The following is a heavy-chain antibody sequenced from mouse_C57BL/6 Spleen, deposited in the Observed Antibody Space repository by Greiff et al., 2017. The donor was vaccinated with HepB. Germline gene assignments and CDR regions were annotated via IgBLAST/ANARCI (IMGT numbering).Heavy chain of an antibody. J-gene: IGHJ1*03. CDR3: AREGSSSPGYFDV. Sequence: VQLQQSGAELVKPGASVKISCKASGYAFSSYWMNWVKQRPGKGLEWIGQIYPGDGDTNYNGKFKGKATLTADKSSSTAYMQLSSLTSEDSAVYFCAREGSSSPGYFDVWGTGTTVTVSS. CDR1: GYAFSSYW. CDR2: IYPGDGDT. D-gene: IGHD1-1*01. V-gene: IGHV1-80*01.